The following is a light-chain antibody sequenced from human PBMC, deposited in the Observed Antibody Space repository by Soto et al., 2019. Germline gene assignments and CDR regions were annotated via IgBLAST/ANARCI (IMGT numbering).Light chain of an antibody. CDR1: QSISSW. Sequence: DTQMTQSPSTLSASVGDRVTITCRASQSISSWLAWYQQKPGKAPKLLIYKASSLESGVPSRFSGSGSGTEFTLTISSLQPDDFATYYCQQYNSYSHTFGQGTKLEIK. J-gene: IGKJ2*01. V-gene: IGKV1-5*03. CDR2: KAS. CDR3: QQYNSYSHT.